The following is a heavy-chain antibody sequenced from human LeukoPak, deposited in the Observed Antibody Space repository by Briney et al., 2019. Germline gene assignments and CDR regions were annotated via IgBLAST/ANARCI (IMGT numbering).Heavy chain of an antibody. D-gene: IGHD6-13*01. CDR2: ISGSGGST. Sequence: GGSLRLSCAASGFTFSSYAMSWVRQAPGKGLEWVSAISGSGGSTYYADSVKGRFTISRDNSKNSLYLQMNSLRAEDTAVYYCAKRRGRGIAAAGTFDYWGQGTLVTVSS. J-gene: IGHJ4*02. V-gene: IGHV3-23*01. CDR1: GFTFSSYA. CDR3: AKRRGRGIAAAGTFDY.